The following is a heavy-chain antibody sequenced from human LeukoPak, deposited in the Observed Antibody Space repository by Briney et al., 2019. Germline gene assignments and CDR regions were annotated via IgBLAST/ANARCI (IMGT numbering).Heavy chain of an antibody. J-gene: IGHJ5*02. V-gene: IGHV3-30*04. CDR1: GVTFSNYA. CDR3: ASSTKVAGTFWFDP. CDR2: ISYDGTKT. D-gene: IGHD6-19*01. Sequence: GGSLRLSCTPSGVTFSNYALDWVRQAPGKGLEWVAAISYDGTKTYYTDSVKGRFTISRDDPDNTLSLQMDSLRGEDTALYYCASSTKVAGTFWFDPWGQGTLVIVSS.